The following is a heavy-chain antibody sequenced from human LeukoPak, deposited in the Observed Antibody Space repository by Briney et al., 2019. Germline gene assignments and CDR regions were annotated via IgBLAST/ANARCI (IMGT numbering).Heavy chain of an antibody. V-gene: IGHV4-39*01. CDR1: GGSISSDRYY. CDR2: IHYSGST. Sequence: ETLSLTCIVSGGSISSDRYYWNWIRQPPGKGLEWIGSIHYSGSTYYNPSLKSRVTMSVDTSKNQFSLKLSSVTAADTAVYYCAKSGSYYRSFDYWGQGTLVTVSS. D-gene: IGHD1-26*01. CDR3: AKSGSYYRSFDY. J-gene: IGHJ4*02.